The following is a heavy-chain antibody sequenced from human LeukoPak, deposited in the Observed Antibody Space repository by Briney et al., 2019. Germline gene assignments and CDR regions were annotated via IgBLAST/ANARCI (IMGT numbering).Heavy chain of an antibody. CDR2: IKHDGSEK. V-gene: IGHV3-7*01. CDR1: GFTFSNYS. J-gene: IGHJ4*02. CDR3: ARGVGGADY. D-gene: IGHD2-21*01. Sequence: GGSLRLSCAASGFTFSNYSMNWVRQAPGKGLEWVANIKHDGSEKYYVDSVKGRFTISRDNAKNSLFLQMNSLRAEDTAVFYCARGVGGADYWGQGTLVTVSS.